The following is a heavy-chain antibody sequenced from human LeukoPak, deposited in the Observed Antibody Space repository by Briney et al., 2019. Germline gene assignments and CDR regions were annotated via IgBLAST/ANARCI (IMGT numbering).Heavy chain of an antibody. Sequence: GGSLRLSCAASGFTVSSKYMSWVRQAPGKGLEWVSVIYSGGSTYYADSVKGRFTISRDNSKNTLYLQMNSLRAEDTAVYYCARAIEANWFDPWGQGTLVTVSS. CDR1: GFTVSSKY. CDR3: ARAIEANWFDP. J-gene: IGHJ5*02. V-gene: IGHV3-66*01. CDR2: IYSGGST.